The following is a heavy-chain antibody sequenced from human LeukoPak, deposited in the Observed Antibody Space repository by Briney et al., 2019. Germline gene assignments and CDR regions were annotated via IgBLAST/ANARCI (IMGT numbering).Heavy chain of an antibody. V-gene: IGHV3-66*01. J-gene: IGHJ4*02. Sequence: GGSLRLSCAASGLPVSSVYMTWVRQAPGKGLEWVSVIYSGGSTSYADSVKGRFTISRGNSQNTVFLQMNSLRAEDTAVYYCASVWGSLREYDYWGQGTPVTVSS. D-gene: IGHD3-16*01. CDR2: IYSGGST. CDR1: GLPVSSVY. CDR3: ASVWGSLREYDY.